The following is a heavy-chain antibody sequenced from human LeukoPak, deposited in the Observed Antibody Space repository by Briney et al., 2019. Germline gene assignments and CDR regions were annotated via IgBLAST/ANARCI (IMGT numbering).Heavy chain of an antibody. Sequence: GGSLRLSCAAAGFPFSDYYMSWIRQAPGKGLEWVSYISSSGSNIYYADSVKGRFTISRDNAKNSLYLQMNSLRAEDTAVYYCARDLYRRSGTGLGYWGQGTLVTVSS. D-gene: IGHD1-1*01. J-gene: IGHJ4*02. CDR2: ISSSGSNI. CDR1: GFPFSDYY. V-gene: IGHV3-11*01. CDR3: ARDLYRRSGTGLGY.